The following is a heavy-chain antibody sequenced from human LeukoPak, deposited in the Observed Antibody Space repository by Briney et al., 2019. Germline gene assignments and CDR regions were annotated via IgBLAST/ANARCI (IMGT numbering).Heavy chain of an antibody. Sequence: GGSLKLSCAASGFTFSSYEMNWVRQAPGKGLEWVSYISSSGSTIYYADSVKGRFTISRDNAKNSLYLQMNSLRAEDTAVYYCARDPQDIVPMDYSVDVWGQGTTVTASS. J-gene: IGHJ6*02. V-gene: IGHV3-48*03. CDR3: ARDPQDIVPMDYSVDV. CDR2: ISSSGSTI. D-gene: IGHD2-8*01. CDR1: GFTFSSYE.